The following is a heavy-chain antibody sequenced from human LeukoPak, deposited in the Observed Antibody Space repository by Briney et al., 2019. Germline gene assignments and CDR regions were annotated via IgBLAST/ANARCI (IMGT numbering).Heavy chain of an antibody. D-gene: IGHD5-24*01. Sequence: GGSLRLSCAASGFTVSSNYMSWVRQAPGKGLEWVSVIYSGGSTYYADSVKGRFTISRDNSKNTLYLQMNSLRAEDTAVYYCARDRDGYNPYDAFDIWGQGTMVTVSS. J-gene: IGHJ3*02. CDR1: GFTVSSNY. CDR2: IYSGGST. CDR3: ARDRDGYNPYDAFDI. V-gene: IGHV3-53*01.